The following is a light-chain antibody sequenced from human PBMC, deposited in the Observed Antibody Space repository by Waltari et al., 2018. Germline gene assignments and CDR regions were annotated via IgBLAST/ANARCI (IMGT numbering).Light chain of an antibody. CDR2: AAS. CDR1: QGISNY. V-gene: IGKV1-27*01. CDR3: QKDNSASF. Sequence: DIQMTQSPSSLSASVGDRVTITCRASQGISNYLAWYQQKPGEVPKLLIYAASTLQAGVPSRFSGSGSGTDFTLTTSSRQPEDVASYYCQKDNSASFFGGGTKVEIK. J-gene: IGKJ4*01.